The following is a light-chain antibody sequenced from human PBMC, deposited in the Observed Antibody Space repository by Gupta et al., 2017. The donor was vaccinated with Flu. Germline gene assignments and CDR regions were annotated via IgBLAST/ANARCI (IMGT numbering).Light chain of an antibody. CDR2: EAT. V-gene: IGLV2-23*01. CDR3: CSYASVTSWV. CDR1: SSDVGGYNF. Sequence: SALTQPAFVSGSPGQSITICCTGTSSDVGGYNFVSWYQQHPGKAPKLMIYEATKRPAGLSNRFSGSKSGNTASLTISGLQAEDEADYYCCSYASVTSWVFGGGTRLTVL. J-gene: IGLJ3*02.